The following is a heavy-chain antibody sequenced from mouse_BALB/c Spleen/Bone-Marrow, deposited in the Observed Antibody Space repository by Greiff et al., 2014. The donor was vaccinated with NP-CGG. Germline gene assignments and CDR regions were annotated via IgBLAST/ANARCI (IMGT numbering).Heavy chain of an antibody. D-gene: IGHD2-3*01. J-gene: IGHJ3*01. CDR3: ARWKDGYYSWFAY. Sequence: VHVKQSGPELVKPGASVKISCKTSGYTFTEYTMHWVKQSHGKSLEWIGGINPNNGGTSYNQKFKGKATLTVDKSSSTAYMELRSLTSEDSAVYYCARWKDGYYSWFAYWGQGTLLTVSA. V-gene: IGHV1-18*01. CDR2: INPNNGGT. CDR1: GYTFTEYT.